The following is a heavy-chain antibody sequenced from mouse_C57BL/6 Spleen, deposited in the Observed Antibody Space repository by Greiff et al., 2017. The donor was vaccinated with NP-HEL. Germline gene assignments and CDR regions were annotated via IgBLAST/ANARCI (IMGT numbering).Heavy chain of an antibody. CDR2: IDPSDSYT. CDR1: GYTFTSYW. D-gene: IGHD1-1*01. CDR3: ARGTTVVFDY. J-gene: IGHJ2*01. Sequence: QVQLQQPGAELVMPGASVKLSCKASGYTFTSYWMHWVKQRPGQGLEWIGEIDPSDSYTTYNQKFKGKSTLTVDKSSSTAYMQRSSLTSEDSAVYYCARGTTVVFDYWGQGTTLTVSS. V-gene: IGHV1-69*01.